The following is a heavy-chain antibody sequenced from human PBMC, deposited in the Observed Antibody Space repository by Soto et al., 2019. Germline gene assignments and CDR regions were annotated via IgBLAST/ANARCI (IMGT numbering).Heavy chain of an antibody. D-gene: IGHD3-3*01. Sequence: QVHLQESGPGLVKPSGTLSLTCAVSSGSISSSNGWSWVRQPPGKGLEWIGEIYHSGSTNYNPSLKSRVTISVDKSKNQFSLRLSSVTAADTAVYYCARITWSGFYKYFDYWGQGTLVTVSS. V-gene: IGHV4-4*02. CDR3: ARITWSGFYKYFDY. J-gene: IGHJ4*02. CDR2: IYHSGST. CDR1: SGSISSSNG.